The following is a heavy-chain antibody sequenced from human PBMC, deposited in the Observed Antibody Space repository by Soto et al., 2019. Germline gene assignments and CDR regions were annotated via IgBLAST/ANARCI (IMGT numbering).Heavy chain of an antibody. CDR3: AKGPAIVLVPAAMNYYYGMDV. CDR2: ISYDGSNK. V-gene: IGHV3-30*18. CDR1: GFTFSSYG. D-gene: IGHD2-2*01. J-gene: IGHJ6*02. Sequence: QVQLVESGGGVVQPGRSLRLSCAASGFTFSSYGMHWVRQAPGKGLEWVAVISYDGSNKHYADSVKGRFTISRDNSKNALSLQRNSLRAEDTAVYYCAKGPAIVLVPAAMNYYYGMDVWGQGTTVTVSS.